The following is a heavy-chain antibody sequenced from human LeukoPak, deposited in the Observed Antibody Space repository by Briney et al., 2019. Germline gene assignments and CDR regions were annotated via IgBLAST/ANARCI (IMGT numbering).Heavy chain of an antibody. J-gene: IGHJ6*03. CDR3: AKGGKWLVPNIYYYYYMDV. CDR2: IKEDGSEK. CDR1: GFTFSSYW. Sequence: GGSLRLSRAASGFTFSSYWMSWVRQAPGKGLEWVANIKEDGSEKYYVDSVKGRFTISRDNSKNTLYLQMNSLRAEDTAVYYCAKGGKWLVPNIYYYYYMDVWGKGTTVTVSS. D-gene: IGHD6-19*01. V-gene: IGHV3-7*01.